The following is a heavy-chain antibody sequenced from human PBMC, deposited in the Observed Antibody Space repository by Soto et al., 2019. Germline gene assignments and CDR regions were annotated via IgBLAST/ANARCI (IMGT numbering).Heavy chain of an antibody. CDR3: ARDRRVTNSWSTGDSYHYALDV. D-gene: IGHD6-13*01. Sequence: PSESLSLTCTVSFVSITCGDYYWSCIRQAPGRGLEWIGNIFYNGATSYNPSLESRVTISLDRSKNQFSPKLDSVTAADTAVYYCARDRRVTNSWSTGDSYHYALDVWGQGTTVTVSS. CDR2: IFYNGAT. V-gene: IGHV4-30-4*01. J-gene: IGHJ6*02. CDR1: FVSITCGDYY.